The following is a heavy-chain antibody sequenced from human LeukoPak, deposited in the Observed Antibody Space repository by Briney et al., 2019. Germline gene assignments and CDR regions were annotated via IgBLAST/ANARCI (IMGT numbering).Heavy chain of an antibody. J-gene: IGHJ4*02. CDR2: ISDSGGRT. CDR3: VRDEPNRGWYD. CDR1: GITLSNYG. D-gene: IGHD6-19*01. V-gene: IGHV3-23*01. Sequence: GGSLRLSCAVSGITLSNYGMSWVRQAPGKGLEWVAGISDSGGRTNYADSVKGRFTISRDNSKNTLYLQMNSLRAEDTAVYYCVRDEPNRGWYDWGQGTLVTVSS.